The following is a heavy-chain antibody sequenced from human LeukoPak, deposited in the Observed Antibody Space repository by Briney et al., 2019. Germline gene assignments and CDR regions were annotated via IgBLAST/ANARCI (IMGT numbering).Heavy chain of an antibody. V-gene: IGHV3-23*01. J-gene: IGHJ4*02. D-gene: IGHD6-19*01. Sequence: GGSLRLSCAASGFTLSDSWMSWVRQAPGKGLEWVSGISGSGGDTYFADSVKGRFTISRDNSKNTVFLQMDSLRAEDTAVYYCAKTTAGYSSGRYPGWPIDYWGQGTLVTVSS. CDR3: AKTTAGYSSGRYPGWPIDY. CDR1: GFTLSDSW. CDR2: ISGSGGDT.